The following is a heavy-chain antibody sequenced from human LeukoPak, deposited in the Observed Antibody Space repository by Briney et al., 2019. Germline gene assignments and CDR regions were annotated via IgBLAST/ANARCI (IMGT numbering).Heavy chain of an antibody. D-gene: IGHD2-15*01. CDR1: GGSINNYY. CDR2: IYTRGST. V-gene: IGHV4-4*07. J-gene: IGHJ3*02. CDR3: ARGRYCSADICSGGDAFDI. Sequence: SETLSLTCTVSGGSINNYYLSWIRQPAGKGLEWIWRIYTRGSTNYNPSLKSRVTMSVDTSKNQFSLKLSSVTAADTAVYYCARGRYCSADICSGGDAFDIWGQGTMVTVSS.